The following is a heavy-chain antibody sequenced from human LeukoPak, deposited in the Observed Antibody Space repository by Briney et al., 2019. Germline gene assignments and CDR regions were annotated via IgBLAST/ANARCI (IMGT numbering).Heavy chain of an antibody. D-gene: IGHD5-12*01. CDR1: GFPFSSYG. J-gene: IGHJ4*02. CDR3: ARHNHGYDWDF. V-gene: IGHV3-33*01. CDR2: IWPDGSIK. Sequence: HPGGSLRLSCTASGFPFSSYGMHWVRQGPGKGLVWVTVIWPDGSIKYYADSVKGRFTVSRDNSKNTLYLQMNSLRAEDTAVYYCARHNHGYDWDFWGQGTLVTVSS.